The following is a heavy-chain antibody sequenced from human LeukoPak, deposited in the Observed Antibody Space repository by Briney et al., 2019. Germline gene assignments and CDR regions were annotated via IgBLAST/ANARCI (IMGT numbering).Heavy chain of an antibody. J-gene: IGHJ5*02. CDR2: MSPNSGNT. CDR3: ARVHYYDSRDNWFDP. Sequence: ASVKVSCKASGYTFTSYDINWVRQATGQGLEWMGWMSPNSGNTGYAQKFQGRVTMTRNTSISTAYMELSSLRSEDMAVYYCARVHYYDSRDNWFDPWGQGTLVTVSS. CDR1: GYTFTSYD. D-gene: IGHD3-22*01. V-gene: IGHV1-8*01.